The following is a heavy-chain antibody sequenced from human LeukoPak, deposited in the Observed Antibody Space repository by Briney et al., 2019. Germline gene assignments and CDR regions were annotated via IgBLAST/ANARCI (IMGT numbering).Heavy chain of an antibody. D-gene: IGHD2-2*02. J-gene: IGHJ4*02. V-gene: IGHV3-7*03. CDR3: AKAKSSIRFRGDFDY. CDR1: GFGFSNFW. Sequence: GGSLRLSCAASGFGFSNFWMSWVRQAPGKGPEWVANIKEDGSLKNYVDSVEGRFTISRDNAKNSLYLQMNSLRAEDTALYYCAKAKSSIRFRGDFDYWGQGTLVTVSS. CDR2: IKEDGSLK.